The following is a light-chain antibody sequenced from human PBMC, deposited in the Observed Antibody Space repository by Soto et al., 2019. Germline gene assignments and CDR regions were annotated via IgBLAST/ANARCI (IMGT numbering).Light chain of an antibody. Sequence: EIVLTQSPGILSLSPGERATLSCRASQSVSNNYLAWYQQKPGQAPRLLIADASRRATGIPDRFSGSGSGTEFTLTISRLEPEDFAVYYCQQCARSPLTFGQGTKVEMK. CDR2: DAS. CDR3: QQCARSPLT. V-gene: IGKV3-20*01. J-gene: IGKJ1*01. CDR1: QSVSNNY.